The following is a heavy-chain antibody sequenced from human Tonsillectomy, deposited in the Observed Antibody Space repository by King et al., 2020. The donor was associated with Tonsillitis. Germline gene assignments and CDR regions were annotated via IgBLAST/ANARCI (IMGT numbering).Heavy chain of an antibody. V-gene: IGHV1-46*03. J-gene: IGHJ4*02. D-gene: IGHD3-9*01. Sequence: VQLVESGAEVKKPGASVKVSCKASGYTFTSYYMHWVRQAPGQGLEWMGIINPSGGSTSYAQKFQGRVTMTRDTSTSTVYMELSSLRSEDTAVYYCARVSPDILTGYHLDYWGQGTLVTVSS. CDR1: GYTFTSYY. CDR2: INPSGGST. CDR3: ARVSPDILTGYHLDY.